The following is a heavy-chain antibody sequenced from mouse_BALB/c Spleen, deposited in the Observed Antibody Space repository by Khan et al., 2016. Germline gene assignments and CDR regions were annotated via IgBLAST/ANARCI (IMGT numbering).Heavy chain of an antibody. J-gene: IGHJ3*01. D-gene: IGHD2-4*01. Sequence: VQLQQSGAELVKPGASVKLSCTASGFNIKDTYMHWVKQRPEQGLEWIGRIDPANGNTKYDPKFQGKATITADTSSNTAYLQLSSLTSEDTAVCYCAGWDYDAGFAYWGQGTLVTVSA. CDR3: AGWDYDAGFAY. CDR2: IDPANGNT. V-gene: IGHV14-3*02. CDR1: GFNIKDTY.